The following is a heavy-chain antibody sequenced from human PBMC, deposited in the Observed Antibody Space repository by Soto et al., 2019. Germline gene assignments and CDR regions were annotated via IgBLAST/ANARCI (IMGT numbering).Heavy chain of an antibody. V-gene: IGHV3-23*01. D-gene: IGHD6-19*01. Sequence: GGSLRLSCAASGFTFINYAMTWVRQAPGEGLEWVSTISGNGANTHYADSVKGRFSISRDNSKNTLYIQMNSLRADDTAVYYCAKDYGSPRYFFDYWGQGALVTVSS. J-gene: IGHJ4*02. CDR1: GFTFINYA. CDR3: AKDYGSPRYFFDY. CDR2: ISGNGANT.